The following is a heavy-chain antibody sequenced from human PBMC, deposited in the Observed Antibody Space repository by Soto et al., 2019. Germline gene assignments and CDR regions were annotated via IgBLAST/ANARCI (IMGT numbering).Heavy chain of an antibody. Sequence: QVQLVESGGGVVQPGRSLRLSCAASGFTFSSYGMHWVRQAPGKGLEWVAVIWYDGSNKYYADSVKGRFTISRDNSKNTLYLKMNSLRAEDTAVYYCARDRMVRGVRDYYYYYMDVWGKGTTVTVSS. D-gene: IGHD3-10*01. V-gene: IGHV3-33*01. J-gene: IGHJ6*03. CDR1: GFTFSSYG. CDR3: ARDRMVRGVRDYYYYYMDV. CDR2: IWYDGSNK.